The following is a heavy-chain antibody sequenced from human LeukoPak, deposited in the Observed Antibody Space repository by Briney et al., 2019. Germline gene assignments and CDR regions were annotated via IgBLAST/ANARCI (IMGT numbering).Heavy chain of an antibody. D-gene: IGHD2-21*02. Sequence: GASVKVSCKASGYTFTSYAMNWVRQAPGQGLEWMGGIIPIFGTANYAQKFQGRVTITADESTSTAYMELSSLRSEDTAVYYCARGLYCGGDCYTIFDYWGQGTLVTVSS. CDR3: ARGLYCGGDCYTIFDY. J-gene: IGHJ4*02. V-gene: IGHV1-69*13. CDR2: IIPIFGTA. CDR1: GYTFTSYA.